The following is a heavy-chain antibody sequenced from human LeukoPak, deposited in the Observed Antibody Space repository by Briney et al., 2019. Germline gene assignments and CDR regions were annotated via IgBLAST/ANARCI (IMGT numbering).Heavy chain of an antibody. CDR2: ISSSGSTI. Sequence: PGGSLRLSCAASGFTFSRYEMNWVRQAPGKGLEWVLYISSSGSTIYYADSVKGRFTISRDNAKNSLYLQMNSLRAEDTAVYYCARGEYASSFDYWGQGTLVTVSS. J-gene: IGHJ4*02. V-gene: IGHV3-48*03. D-gene: IGHD6-6*01. CDR3: ARGEYASSFDY. CDR1: GFTFSRYE.